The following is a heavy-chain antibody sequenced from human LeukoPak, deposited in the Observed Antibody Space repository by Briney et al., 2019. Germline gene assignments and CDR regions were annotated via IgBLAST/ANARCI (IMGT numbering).Heavy chain of an antibody. J-gene: IGHJ4*02. D-gene: IGHD5-12*01. CDR3: ARGHDIVATI. CDR2: IYHSGNT. CDR1: GGSISSGGYS. Sequence: PSQTLSLTCAVSGGSISSGGYSWSWIRQPPGKGLEWIGYIYHSGNTDYNPSVKSRVTISVDRSKNQFSLKLSSVTAADTAVYYCARGHDIVATIWGQGTLVTVSS. V-gene: IGHV4-30-2*01.